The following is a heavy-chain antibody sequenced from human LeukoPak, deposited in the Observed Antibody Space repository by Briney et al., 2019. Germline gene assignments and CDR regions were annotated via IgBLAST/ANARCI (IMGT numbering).Heavy chain of an antibody. J-gene: IGHJ4*02. D-gene: IGHD3-22*01. V-gene: IGHV3-33*08. CDR3: ARARNDYDTSSFSALDY. CDR2: IWYDGSNI. Sequence: GGSLRLSCAASGFTFSDHYMHWVRQAPGKGLEWLAVIWYDGSNIYYADPVKGRFAISRDNSKNTLYLQINSLRAEDTAVYYCARARNDYDTSSFSALDYWGQGTLVTVSS. CDR1: GFTFSDHY.